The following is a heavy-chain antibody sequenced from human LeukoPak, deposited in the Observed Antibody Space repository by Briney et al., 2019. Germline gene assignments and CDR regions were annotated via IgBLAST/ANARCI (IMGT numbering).Heavy chain of an antibody. CDR3: AKSYYGSGSYYGYYYYYGMDV. CDR1: GFTFSSYA. J-gene: IGHJ6*02. CDR2: ISGSAGST. V-gene: IGHV3-23*01. D-gene: IGHD3-10*01. Sequence: GGSLRLSCAASGFTFSSYAMSWVRQAPGKGLEWVSAISGSAGSTYHADSVKGRFTISRDNSKNTLYLQMNSLRAEDTAVYYCAKSYYGSGSYYGYYYYYGMDVWGQGTTVTVSS.